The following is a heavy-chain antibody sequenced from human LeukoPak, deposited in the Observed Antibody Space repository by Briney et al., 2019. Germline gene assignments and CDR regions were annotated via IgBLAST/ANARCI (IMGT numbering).Heavy chain of an antibody. CDR2: ISGSGGST. V-gene: IGHV3-23*01. Sequence: PGGSLRLSCAASGFTFASYPMSWVRQAPGKGLEWVSVISGSGGSTYYADSVKGRFTISRDNSKNTLYLQMNSLRAEDTAVYYCAKVDSGSHPTQTDYWGQGTLVTVSS. CDR1: GFTFASYP. CDR3: AKVDSGSHPTQTDY. J-gene: IGHJ4*02. D-gene: IGHD1-26*01.